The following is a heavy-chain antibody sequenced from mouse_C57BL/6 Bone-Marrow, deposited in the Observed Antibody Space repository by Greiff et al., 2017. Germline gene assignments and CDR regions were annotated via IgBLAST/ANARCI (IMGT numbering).Heavy chain of an antibody. CDR1: GYTFTSYG. V-gene: IGHV1-81*01. CDR2: IYPRSGNT. CDR3: ARGILRSYYYAMDY. D-gene: IGHD1-1*01. J-gene: IGHJ4*01. Sequence: QVQLQQSGAELARPGASVKLSCKASGYTFTSYGISWVKQRTGQGLEWIGEIYPRSGNTYYNEKFKGKATLTADKSSSTAYMELRSLTSEDSAVYFCARGILRSYYYAMDYWGQGTSVTVSS.